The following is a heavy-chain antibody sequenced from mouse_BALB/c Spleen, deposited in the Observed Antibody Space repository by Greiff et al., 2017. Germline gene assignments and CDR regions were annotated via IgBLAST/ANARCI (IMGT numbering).Heavy chain of an antibody. J-gene: IGHJ4*01. V-gene: IGHV1-69*01. CDR2: IDTSDSYT. CDR3: ERSPYDAMDY. Sequence: VQLQQPGAELVMPGASVKMSCKASGYTFTDYWMHWVKQRPGQGLEWIGAIDTSDSYTSYNQKFKGKATLTVDESSSTAYMQLSSLTSEDSAVYYCERSPYDAMDYWGQGTSVTVSS. CDR1: GYTFTDYW.